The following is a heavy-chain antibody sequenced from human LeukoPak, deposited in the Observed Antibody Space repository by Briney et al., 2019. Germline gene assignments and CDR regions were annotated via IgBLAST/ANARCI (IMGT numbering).Heavy chain of an antibody. CDR1: GFTFSSYS. Sequence: PGGSLRLSCAASGFTFSSYSMNWVRQVPGKGLEWVSSISSDSHFIYCADSLKDRLTVSRDNAKNSLYLQLNGLRAEDTAVYYCTTPAAGPGAEYSRHWGQGTLVTVSP. CDR2: ISSDSHFI. D-gene: IGHD6-13*01. CDR3: TTPAAGPGAEYSRH. V-gene: IGHV3-21*01. J-gene: IGHJ1*01.